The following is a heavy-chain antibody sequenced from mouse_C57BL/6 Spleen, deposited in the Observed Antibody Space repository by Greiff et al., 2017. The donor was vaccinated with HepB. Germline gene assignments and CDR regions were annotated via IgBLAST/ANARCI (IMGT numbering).Heavy chain of an antibody. CDR1: GYTFTDYN. V-gene: IGHV1-22*01. J-gene: IGHJ3*01. D-gene: IGHD2-4*01. CDR2: INPNNGGT. Sequence: EVQLQQSGPELVKPGASVKMSCKASGYTFTDYNMHWVKQSHGKSLEWIGYINPNNGGTSYKQKFKGKATLTLNKSSSTAYMELRSLTSEDSAVYYGARTRYYDYAGFAYWGQGTLVTVSA. CDR3: ARTRYYDYAGFAY.